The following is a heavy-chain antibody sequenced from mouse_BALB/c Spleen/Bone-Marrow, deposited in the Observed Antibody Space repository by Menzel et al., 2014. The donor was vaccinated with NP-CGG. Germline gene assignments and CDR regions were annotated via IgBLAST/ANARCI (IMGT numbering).Heavy chain of an antibody. D-gene: IGHD2-1*01. J-gene: IGHJ2*01. CDR2: IYPGDGDT. V-gene: IGHV1-82*01. CDR1: DYAFSSSW. Sequence: QVQLKESGPELVKPGASVKISCKASDYAFSSSWMNWVKQRPGQGLEWIGRIYPGDGDTNYNGKFKGKATLTADKSSSTAYMQLSGLTSVDSAVYFCARRGGNPSFDYWGQGTTLTVSS. CDR3: ARRGGNPSFDY.